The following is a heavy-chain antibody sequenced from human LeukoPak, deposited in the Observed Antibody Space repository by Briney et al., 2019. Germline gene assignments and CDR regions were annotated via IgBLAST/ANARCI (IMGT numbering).Heavy chain of an antibody. V-gene: IGHV1-24*01. CDR2: FDPEDGET. J-gene: IGHJ4*02. CDR3: ATSLPDTGHLLPTD. D-gene: IGHD3-16*02. CDR1: GYTLTELS. Sequence: ASVKVSCKVSGYTLTELSMHWVRQAPGKGLEWMGGFDPEDGETIYAQKFQGRVTMTEDTSTDTAYMELSSLRSEDTGVYYCATSLPDTGHLLPTDWGQGTLVTVSS.